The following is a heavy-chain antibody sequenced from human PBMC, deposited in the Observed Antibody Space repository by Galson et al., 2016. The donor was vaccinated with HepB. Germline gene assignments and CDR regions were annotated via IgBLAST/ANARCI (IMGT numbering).Heavy chain of an antibody. J-gene: IGHJ3*02. D-gene: IGHD4-17*01. CDR2: IHSDGSTT. Sequence: SLRLSCAASGFIFSNYWMHWVRQAPGKVLVWVSRIHSDGSTTSYADSVKGRFTVSRDNAKNTLYMQMNSLRAEDTAVYYCARESPTTAGAFDIWGQGTMVTVSS. V-gene: IGHV3-74*01. CDR3: ARESPTTAGAFDI. CDR1: GFIFSNYW.